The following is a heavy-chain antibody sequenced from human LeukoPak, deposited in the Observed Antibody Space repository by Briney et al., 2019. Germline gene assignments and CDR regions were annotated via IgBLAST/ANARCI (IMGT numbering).Heavy chain of an antibody. V-gene: IGHV3-7*01. CDR2: IKQDGSEK. Sequence: GGSLRLSCAASGFMFSNYWMSWVRQAPGKGLEWVANIKQDGSEKYYVDSVKGRFTISRDNAKNSLYLQMNSLRGEDTAVYYCAILGGTTNYWGQGTLVTVSS. CDR1: GFMFSNYW. D-gene: IGHD1-26*01. J-gene: IGHJ4*02. CDR3: AILGGTTNY.